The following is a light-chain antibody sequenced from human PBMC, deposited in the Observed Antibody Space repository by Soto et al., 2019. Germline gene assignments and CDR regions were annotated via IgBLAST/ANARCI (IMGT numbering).Light chain of an antibody. J-gene: IGKJ2*01. CDR2: WAS. Sequence: DIVMTQSPDSVAVSLGERATVNCKSSQSILYSSNNKNYLAWFQQKPGQPPKLLIYWASTRESGVPDRFSGSGSGTDFTLTSSSLQAQDVAVYYCQQYYSTRFFAQGTKLEIK. CDR1: QSILYSSNNKNY. V-gene: IGKV4-1*01. CDR3: QQYYSTRF.